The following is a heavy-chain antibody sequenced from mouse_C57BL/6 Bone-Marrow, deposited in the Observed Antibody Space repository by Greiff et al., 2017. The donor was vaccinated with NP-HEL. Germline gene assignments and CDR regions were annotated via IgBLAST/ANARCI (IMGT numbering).Heavy chain of an antibody. CDR2: IHPNSGST. V-gene: IGHV1-64*01. CDR3: ARSGTTVVAYYYAMDY. CDR1: GYTFTSYW. Sequence: QVQLKQPGAELVKPGASVKLSCKASGYTFTSYWMHWVKQRPGQGLEWIGMIHPNSGSTNYNEKFKSKATLTVDKSSSTAYMQLSSLTSEDSAVYYCARSGTTVVAYYYAMDYWGQGTSVTVSS. J-gene: IGHJ4*01. D-gene: IGHD1-1*01.